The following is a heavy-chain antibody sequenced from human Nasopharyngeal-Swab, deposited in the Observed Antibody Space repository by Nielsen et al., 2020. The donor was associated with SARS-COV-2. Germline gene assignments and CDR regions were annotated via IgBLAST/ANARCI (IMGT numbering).Heavy chain of an antibody. CDR2: TYYRSKWYN. Sequence: SQTLSLTCAISGDSVSSSSAAWNWIGQSPSRGLEWLGRTYYRSKWYNDYAVSVKGRITINPDTSKNQFSLHLNSVTPEDTAVYYCARARGAYGDYYYYYYTDVWGKGTTVTVSS. D-gene: IGHD4-17*01. V-gene: IGHV6-1*01. CDR3: ARARGAYGDYYYYYYTDV. J-gene: IGHJ6*03. CDR1: GDSVSSSSAA.